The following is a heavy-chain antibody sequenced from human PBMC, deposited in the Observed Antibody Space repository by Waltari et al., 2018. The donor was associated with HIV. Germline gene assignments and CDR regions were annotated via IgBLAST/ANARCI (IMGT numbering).Heavy chain of an antibody. Sequence: QVQLVESGGGVVQPGRSLRLSCEASGFTFSNYAIHWVRQAPGKGLEWVAIISYEGSNKYYGDSVKGRFTISRDDSKNTLYLQMNTLRPEDTAVYYCARGRASSWSAYQYWGQGTLVTVSS. CDR1: GFTFSNYA. CDR3: ARGRASSWSAYQY. J-gene: IGHJ4*02. CDR2: ISYEGSNK. V-gene: IGHV3-30*04. D-gene: IGHD3-3*01.